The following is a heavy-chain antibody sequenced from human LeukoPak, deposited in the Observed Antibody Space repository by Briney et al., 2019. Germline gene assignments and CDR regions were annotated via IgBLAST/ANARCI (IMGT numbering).Heavy chain of an antibody. CDR2: IDSVNSNI. V-gene: IGHV3-21*01. J-gene: IGHJ4*02. Sequence: NTGGSLRLSCAASGFTLSTSGMNWVRQSPGKGLEWVSSIDSVNSNIYYADSVKGRFTVSRDDANNSLYLQMNWLTAEDTAVYYCARDFTYERFDYWGQGALVTVSS. CDR3: ARDFTYERFDY. CDR1: GFTLSTSG. D-gene: IGHD3-16*01.